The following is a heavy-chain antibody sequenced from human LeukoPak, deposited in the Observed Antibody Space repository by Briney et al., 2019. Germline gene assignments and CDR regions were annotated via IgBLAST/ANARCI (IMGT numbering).Heavy chain of an antibody. CDR3: ARDSTVRYYFDY. V-gene: IGHV3-30-3*01. D-gene: IGHD3-10*01. CDR1: GFTFSSYA. Sequence: GRSLRLSCAASGFTFSSYAMHWVRQAPGKGLEWVAVISYDGSNKYYADSVKGRFTISRDNSKNTLYLQMNSLRAEDTAVYYCARDSTVRYYFDYWGQGTLVTVSS. J-gene: IGHJ4*02. CDR2: ISYDGSNK.